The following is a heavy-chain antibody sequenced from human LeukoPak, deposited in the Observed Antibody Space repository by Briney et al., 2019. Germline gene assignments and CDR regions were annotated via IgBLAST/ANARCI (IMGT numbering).Heavy chain of an antibody. V-gene: IGHV3-23*01. D-gene: IGHD1-26*01. J-gene: IGHJ4*02. CDR1: GFTFISYA. CDR3: AREAEGATLRGYFDY. Sequence: GGSLRLSCAASGFTFISYAMSWVRKAPGKGLEWVSSLSGNAGRPYYADSVKGRFTISRDNSKNTLYLQMNSLRAEDTAVYYCAREAEGATLRGYFDYWGQGTLVTVSS. CDR2: LSGNAGRP.